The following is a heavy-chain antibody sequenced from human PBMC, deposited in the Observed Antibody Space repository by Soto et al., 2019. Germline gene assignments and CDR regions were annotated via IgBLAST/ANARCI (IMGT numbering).Heavy chain of an antibody. J-gene: IGHJ4*02. CDR3: ARESEDLTSNFDY. CDR1: GFTFTRYS. Sequence: EVQLGESGGGLVKPGGSLRLSCAASGFTFTRYSMNWVRQASGKGLEWVSSISSTTNYIYYADSMKGRFTVSRDNAKNSVYLEMNSLSAEDTAVYYCARESEDLTSNFDYWGQGTLVTVSS. V-gene: IGHV3-21*01. CDR2: ISSTTNYI.